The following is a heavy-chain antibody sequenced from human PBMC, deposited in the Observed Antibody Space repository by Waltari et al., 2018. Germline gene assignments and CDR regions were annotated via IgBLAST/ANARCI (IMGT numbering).Heavy chain of an antibody. CDR1: GASLTTYY. J-gene: IGHJ6*02. V-gene: IGHV4-59*01. CDR3: ARVHGSESPLSWGTDV. CDR2: YKDSGDT. Sequence: QVQLQESGPGLMKPSETLSLSCTVSGASLTTYYWSWIRPPPGKGLDYMRVYKDSGDTNYSPSPRSRVSMSMDTAKNQCSLEVSSVTAADSAVYYCARVHGSESPLSWGTDVWGQGTAVTVSS.